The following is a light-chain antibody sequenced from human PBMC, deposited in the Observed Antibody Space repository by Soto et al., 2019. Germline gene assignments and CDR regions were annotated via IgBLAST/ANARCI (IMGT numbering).Light chain of an antibody. J-gene: IGKJ5*01. CDR1: QGISNF. V-gene: IGKV1-27*01. CDR2: AAS. CDR3: QKYSSVNT. Sequence: DIQMTQSPSSLSASVGDRVTITCRASQGISNFLACYQQKPGKVPKLLISAASTLQSGVPSRFSGRGSGTDFTLALTSLQPEDVAAYYCQKYSSVNTFGQGTLLEI.